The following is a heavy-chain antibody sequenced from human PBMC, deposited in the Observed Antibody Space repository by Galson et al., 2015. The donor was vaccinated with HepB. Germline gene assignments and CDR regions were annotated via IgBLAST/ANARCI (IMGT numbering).Heavy chain of an antibody. Sequence: SVKVSCKASGYSFSNYGLSWIRQAPGPGLEWMGWFSGYDGSTNYAQKFQGRVTMTADASTGTAYLELTNLRSDDTAVYYCARDSRLELRLNNYFSYGMDVWGQGTLVTVSS. D-gene: IGHD1-1*01. CDR2: FSGYDGST. J-gene: IGHJ6*02. V-gene: IGHV1-18*01. CDR3: ARDSRLELRLNNYFSYGMDV. CDR1: GYSFSNYG.